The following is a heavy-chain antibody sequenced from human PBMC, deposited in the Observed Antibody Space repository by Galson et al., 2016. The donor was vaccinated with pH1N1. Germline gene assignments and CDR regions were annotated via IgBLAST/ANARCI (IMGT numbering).Heavy chain of an antibody. Sequence: CAISGDSVSSNSATWNWIRQSPSRGLEWLGRTYYRSKWYNDYAESVKSRIIISPDTSKNQLSLQLNSVTPADTAVYYCARGVINYDFWSGYLDHAAFDIWGQGTMVIVSS. D-gene: IGHD3-3*01. CDR3: ARGVINYDFWSGYLDHAAFDI. CDR1: GDSVSSNSAT. CDR2: TYYRSKWYN. V-gene: IGHV6-1*01. J-gene: IGHJ3*02.